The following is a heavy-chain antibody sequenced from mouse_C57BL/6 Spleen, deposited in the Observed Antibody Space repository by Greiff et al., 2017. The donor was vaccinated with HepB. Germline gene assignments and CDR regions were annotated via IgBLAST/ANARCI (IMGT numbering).Heavy chain of an antibody. Sequence: VQLQQPGAELVKPGASVKMSCKASGYTFTSYWITWVKQRPGQGLEWIGDIYPGSGSTNYNEKFKSKATLTVDTSSSTAYMQLSSLTSEDSAVYYCARRGYYYGSSYEDYWGQGTTLTVSS. D-gene: IGHD1-1*01. CDR1: GYTFTSYW. J-gene: IGHJ2*01. CDR2: IYPGSGST. V-gene: IGHV1-55*01. CDR3: ARRGYYYGSSYEDY.